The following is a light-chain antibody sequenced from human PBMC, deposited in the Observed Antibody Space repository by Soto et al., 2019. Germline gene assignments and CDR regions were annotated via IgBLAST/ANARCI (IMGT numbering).Light chain of an antibody. Sequence: EIVLTQSPATLSLSPGERATLSCRASQSVSNSLAWYQQIPGQAPGLLIYDVSNRTTGITAKFSSSESGTDFTLTISSLKTEDFAVYHCEQRSSWPLTFGGGTKVEIK. CDR2: DVS. J-gene: IGKJ4*01. V-gene: IGKV3-11*01. CDR3: EQRSSWPLT. CDR1: QSVSNS.